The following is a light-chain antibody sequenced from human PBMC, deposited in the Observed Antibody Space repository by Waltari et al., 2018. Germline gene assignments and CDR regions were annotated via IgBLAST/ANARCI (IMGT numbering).Light chain of an antibody. CDR1: QSIGTT. V-gene: IGKV3-15*01. Sequence: EIVMTQSPATLSVSPGERATLSCRASQSIGTTLAWYQQRPGQAPRLLSYRASTRATWIPARFSGRGSGTEFTLTISSMQSEDFAVYYCQEYNYWPQTFGPGTKVDIK. CDR3: QEYNYWPQT. CDR2: RAS. J-gene: IGKJ3*01.